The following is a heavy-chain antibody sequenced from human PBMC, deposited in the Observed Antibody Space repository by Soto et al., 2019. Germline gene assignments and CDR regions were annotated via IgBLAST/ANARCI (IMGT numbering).Heavy chain of an antibody. CDR3: GRGRSGQIVVFY. D-gene: IGHD1-26*01. CDR2: IGPESGAT. V-gene: IGHV1-2*02. J-gene: IGHJ4*02. CDR1: GYTFTGHY. Sequence: ASVTVSCKASGYTFTGHYIHWVRQAPEQGPEWMGEIGPESGATRYAQRFQGRVTMTRDMSITTVYMELNNLSPDDTAVYYCGRGRSGQIVVFYWGQGTPVTVSS.